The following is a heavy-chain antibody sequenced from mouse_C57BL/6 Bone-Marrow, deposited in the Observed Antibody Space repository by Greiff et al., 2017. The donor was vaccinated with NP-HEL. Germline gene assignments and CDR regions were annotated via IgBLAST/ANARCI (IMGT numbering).Heavy chain of an antibody. CDR2: ISDGGSYT. V-gene: IGHV5-4*03. J-gene: IGHJ1*03. Sequence: EVKLVESGGGLVKPGGSLKLSCAASGFTFSSYAMSWVRQTPEKRLEWVATISDGGSYTYYPDNVKGRFTISRDNAKNNLYLQMSHLKSEDTAMYYCAPYYDYFDVWGTGTTVTVSS. CDR3: APYYDYFDV. D-gene: IGHD2-4*01. CDR1: GFTFSSYA.